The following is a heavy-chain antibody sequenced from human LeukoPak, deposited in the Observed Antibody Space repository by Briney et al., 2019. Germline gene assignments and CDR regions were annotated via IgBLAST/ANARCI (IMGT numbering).Heavy chain of an antibody. CDR3: ARESVGSYDY. CDR2: IIPIFGTA. J-gene: IGHJ4*02. V-gene: IGHV1-69*13. D-gene: IGHD1-26*01. Sequence: GASVKVSCKASGYTFTSYGISWVRQAPGQGLEWMGGIIPIFGTANYAQKFQGRVTITADESTSTAYMELSSLRSEDTAVYYCARESVGSYDYWGQGTLVTVSS. CDR1: GYTFTSYG.